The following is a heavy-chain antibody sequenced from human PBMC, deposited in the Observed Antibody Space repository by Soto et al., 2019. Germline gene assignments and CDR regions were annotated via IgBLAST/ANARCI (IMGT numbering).Heavy chain of an antibody. CDR3: TTGSDP. Sequence: EVQLVESGGGLVKPGGSLRLSCAASGFTFSNAWMMWVRQSPGKGLEWVGRIKSNTDGGTTDYAAPVKGRFTISRDDSKNTLFLQRPSLKPEDTAFYNFTTGSDPGGKETLVTSSS. J-gene: IGHJ5*02. CDR1: GFTFSNAW. V-gene: IGHV3-15*01. CDR2: IKSNTDGGTT.